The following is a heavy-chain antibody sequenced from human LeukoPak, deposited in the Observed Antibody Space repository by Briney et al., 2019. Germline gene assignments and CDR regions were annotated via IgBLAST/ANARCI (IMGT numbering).Heavy chain of an antibody. J-gene: IGHJ4*02. D-gene: IGHD3-22*01. Sequence: SETLPLTCTVSGDSINSLDLWSWVRQPPGKGLEWIGEMYLSGTTHSNPSVKSRVTISIDKSKNQFFLNLSSVTAADTAVYYCAGLVGRYSSGLYYYYFDYWGQGTLVTVSS. CDR1: GDSINSLDL. CDR2: MYLSGTT. V-gene: IGHV4-4*02. CDR3: AGLVGRYSSGLYYYYFDY.